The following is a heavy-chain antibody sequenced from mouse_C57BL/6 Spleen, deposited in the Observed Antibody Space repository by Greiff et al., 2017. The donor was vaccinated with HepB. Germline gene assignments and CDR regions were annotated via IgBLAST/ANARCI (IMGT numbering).Heavy chain of an antibody. Sequence: VQLQQPGAELVKPGASVKLSCKASGYTFTSYWMHWVKQRPGQGLEWIGMIHPNSGSTNYNEKFKSKATLTVDKSSRTAYMQLSSLTSEDSAVYYCARGLLDYAMDYWGQGTSVTVSS. CDR3: ARGLLDYAMDY. V-gene: IGHV1-64*01. J-gene: IGHJ4*01. CDR2: IHPNSGST. CDR1: GYTFTSYW. D-gene: IGHD3-1*01.